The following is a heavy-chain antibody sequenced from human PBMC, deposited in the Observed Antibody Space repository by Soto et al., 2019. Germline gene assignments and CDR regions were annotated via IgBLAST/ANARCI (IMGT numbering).Heavy chain of an antibody. Sequence: SETLSLTCTVSGGSVSSGGYYWSWIRQHPGKGLEWIGYIYYSGSTYYNPSLKSRVTISVDTSKNQFSLKLSSVTAADTAVYYCAGVRYFDWLPPDAFDIWGQGTMVTVSS. J-gene: IGHJ3*02. V-gene: IGHV4-31*03. CDR1: GGSVSSGGYY. D-gene: IGHD3-9*01. CDR2: IYYSGST. CDR3: AGVRYFDWLPPDAFDI.